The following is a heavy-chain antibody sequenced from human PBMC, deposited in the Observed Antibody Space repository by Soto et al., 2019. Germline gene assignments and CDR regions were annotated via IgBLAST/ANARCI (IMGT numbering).Heavy chain of an antibody. J-gene: IGHJ4*02. D-gene: IGHD1-1*01. CDR2: ISRNGYNT. CDR1: GFSFVDFA. V-gene: IGHV3-43D*04. CDR3: ALTRRSTLLDVPGPGFEH. Sequence: GGSLRLSCAASGFSFVDFAMHWVRQAPGKGLEWVSLISRNGYNTHYADSVKGRFTISRDNSKNSLYLQMNSLRPEDTAFYYCALTRRSTLLDVPGPGFEHWGRGALVTVSS.